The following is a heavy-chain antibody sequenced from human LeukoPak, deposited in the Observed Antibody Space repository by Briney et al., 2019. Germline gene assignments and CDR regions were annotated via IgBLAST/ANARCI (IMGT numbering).Heavy chain of an antibody. CDR2: ISPNSGDT. J-gene: IGHJ4*02. Sequence: ASVTVSCKASGYTFTDYYIYWVRQAPGQGLECVGWISPNSGDTNYAQKFQGRVTMTRDTSISTAYMDLTSLRSDDTAFYYCARGDMYFDYWGQGTLVTVSS. CDR1: GYTFTDYY. CDR3: ARGDMYFDY. V-gene: IGHV1-2*02. D-gene: IGHD3-16*01.